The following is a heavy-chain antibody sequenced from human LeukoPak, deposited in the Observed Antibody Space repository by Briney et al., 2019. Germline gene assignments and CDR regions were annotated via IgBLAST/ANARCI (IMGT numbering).Heavy chain of an antibody. CDR3: AAGNYFDY. CDR2: IYTSGRT. V-gene: IGHV4-61*02. J-gene: IGHJ4*02. CDR1: GGSISSGGYY. Sequence: SETLSLTCTVSGGSISSGGYYWSWIRQPAGKGLEWIGRIYTSGRTNYNPSLKSRVTMSVDTSKNQFSLKLSSVTAADTAVYFCAAGNYFDYWGQGTLVTVSS.